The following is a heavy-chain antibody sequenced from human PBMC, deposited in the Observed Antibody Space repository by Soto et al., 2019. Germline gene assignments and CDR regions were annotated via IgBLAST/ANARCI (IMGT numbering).Heavy chain of an antibody. CDR1: GGTFGSFA. CDR2: IIPIFGTA. CDR3: AREGRIAAAGTTWFDP. V-gene: IGHV1-69*01. Sequence: QVQLVQSGAEVKKPESSVKVSCKASGGTFGSFAINWVRQAPGQGLEWMGRIIPIFGTAKYAQKFLGRLTISADDATSMACMELSGLRSDDTAFYFCAREGRIAAAGTTWFDPWGQGTLVIVSS. J-gene: IGHJ5*02. D-gene: IGHD6-25*01.